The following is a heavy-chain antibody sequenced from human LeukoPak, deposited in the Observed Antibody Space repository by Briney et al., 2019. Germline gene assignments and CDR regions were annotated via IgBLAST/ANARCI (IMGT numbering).Heavy chain of an antibody. J-gene: IGHJ4*02. CDR3: ARRFLYGASRYFDY. D-gene: IGHD4-17*01. Sequence: GESLKISCKGSGYSFTNYWIGWVRPMPGKGLEWMGIIYPGDSDTRYSPSFQGQVTISADKSISTAYLQWSSLKASDTAMYFCARRFLYGASRYFDYWGQGTLVTVSS. CDR2: IYPGDSDT. CDR1: GYSFTNYW. V-gene: IGHV5-51*01.